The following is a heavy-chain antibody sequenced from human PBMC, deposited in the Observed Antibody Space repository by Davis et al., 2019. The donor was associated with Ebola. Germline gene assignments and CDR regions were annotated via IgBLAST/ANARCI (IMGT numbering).Heavy chain of an antibody. CDR3: AHRSSGSYNLDY. V-gene: IGHV2-5*02. D-gene: IGHD1-26*01. J-gene: IGHJ4*02. CDR2: IYWDDDK. CDR1: GFSLSTSGVG. Sequence: SAPTLVKPTQTLTLTCTFSGFSLSTSGVGVGWIRQPPGKALEWLALIYWDDDKRYSPSLKSRHTITKDTSKNQVVLTMTNMDPVDTATYYCAHRSSGSYNLDYWGQGTLVTVSS.